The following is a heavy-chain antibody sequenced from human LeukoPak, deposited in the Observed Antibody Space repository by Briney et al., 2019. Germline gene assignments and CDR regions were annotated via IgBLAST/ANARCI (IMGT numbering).Heavy chain of an antibody. J-gene: IGHJ4*02. V-gene: IGHV4-34*01. CDR2: INHSGST. D-gene: IGHD2-2*01. CDR3: ARLNRRKVGDKAVVVPAAHFDY. Sequence: PSETLSLTCAVYGGSFSGYYWSWIRQPPGKGLEWIGEINHSGSTNYNPSLKSRVTISVDTSKNQFSLKLSSVTAADTAVYYCARLNRRKVGDKAVVVPAAHFDYWGQGTRVTVSS. CDR1: GGSFSGYY.